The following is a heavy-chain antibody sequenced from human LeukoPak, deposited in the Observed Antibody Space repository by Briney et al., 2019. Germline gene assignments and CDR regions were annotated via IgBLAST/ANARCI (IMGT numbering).Heavy chain of an antibody. Sequence: GGSLRLSCAASGFTSTTYEMNWVRQAPGKGLEWVSYISSSGSTIYYADSVKGRFTISRDNAKSSLFLQMNSLRAEDTAVYYWARTFDNWGQGTLVSVSS. CDR3: ARTFDN. CDR2: ISSSGSTI. J-gene: IGHJ4*02. CDR1: GFTSTTYE. V-gene: IGHV3-48*03.